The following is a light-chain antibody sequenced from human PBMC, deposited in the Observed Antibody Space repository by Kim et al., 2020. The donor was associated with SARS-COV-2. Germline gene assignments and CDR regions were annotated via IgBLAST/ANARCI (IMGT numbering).Light chain of an antibody. CDR3: QQFDNLPYT. CDR1: QDISNH. V-gene: IGKV1-33*01. J-gene: IGKJ2*01. CDR2: DAS. Sequence: SATIGDRVTIPCQASQDISNHLNWYQQKPGKAPKLLIYDASKSETGAPSSFRGRGSGSDFTLTISSLQPEDIATYFCQQFDNLPYTFGQGTKLEI.